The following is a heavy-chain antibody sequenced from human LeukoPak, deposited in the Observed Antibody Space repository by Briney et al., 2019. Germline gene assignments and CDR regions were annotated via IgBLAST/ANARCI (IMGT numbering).Heavy chain of an antibody. CDR2: IEQYGGEK. CDR3: ASSTSCYMCSVFDY. J-gene: IGHJ4*02. Sequence: PGGSLRLSCAASGFTFSRYWMSRVRQAPGKGLEWVANIEQYGGEKHYVDSVKGRFTISRDNAKNSLYLQMNSLRAEDTAVYYCASSTSCYMCSVFDYWGQGTLVTVSS. D-gene: IGHD2-2*02. V-gene: IGHV3-7*03. CDR1: GFTFSRYW.